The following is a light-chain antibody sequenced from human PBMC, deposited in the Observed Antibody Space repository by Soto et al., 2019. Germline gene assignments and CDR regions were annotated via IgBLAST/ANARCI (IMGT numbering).Light chain of an antibody. Sequence: EIVLTQSPATLSLSPGERATLSCRASQSVSSHLTWYQQKPGQAPRLLIYDASNRATGIPDRFSGSGSGTDFSLTISSLEPEDFVVYYCQQRSNWPPEFTFGPGTKGEIK. CDR2: DAS. CDR3: QQRSNWPPEFT. J-gene: IGKJ3*01. CDR1: QSVSSH. V-gene: IGKV3-11*01.